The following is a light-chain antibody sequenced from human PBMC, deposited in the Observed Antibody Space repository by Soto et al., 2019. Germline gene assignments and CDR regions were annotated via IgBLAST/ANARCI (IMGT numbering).Light chain of an antibody. Sequence: EIVLTQSAATKSQSPGQRATLSCXASQSVSSYLAWYQQKPGQAPRLLIYDASNRATGIPARFSGSGSGTDFTLTISSLEPEDFAVYYCQQRSNWPITFGQGTRLEI. J-gene: IGKJ5*01. V-gene: IGKV3-11*01. CDR1: QSVSSY. CDR2: DAS. CDR3: QQRSNWPIT.